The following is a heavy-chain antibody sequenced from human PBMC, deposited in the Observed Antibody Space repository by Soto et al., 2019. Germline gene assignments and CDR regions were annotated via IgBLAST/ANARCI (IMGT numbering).Heavy chain of an antibody. CDR1: GFTFSSYA. CDR3: ARWARYFDWLWVGKSPDYYGMDV. V-gene: IGHV3-64*01. Sequence: EVQLVESGGGLVQPGGSLRLSCAASGFTFSSYAMHWVRQAPGKGLAYVSAISSNGGSTYYANSVKGRFTISRDNSKNTLYLQMGSLRAEDMAVYYCARWARYFDWLWVGKSPDYYGMDVWGQGTTVTVSS. J-gene: IGHJ6*02. D-gene: IGHD3-9*01. CDR2: ISSNGGST.